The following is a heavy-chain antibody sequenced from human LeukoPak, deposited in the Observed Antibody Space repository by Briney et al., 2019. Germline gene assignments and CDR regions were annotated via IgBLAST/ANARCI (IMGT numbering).Heavy chain of an antibody. CDR2: IKQDGSEK. V-gene: IGHV3-7*01. J-gene: IGHJ6*03. D-gene: IGHD1-14*01. CDR3: ARGPQGQYYYYYYMDV. CDR1: GFTFSSYW. Sequence: QPGGSLRLSCAASGFTFSSYWMSWVRQAPGKGLEWVANIKQDGSEKYYVDSVKGRFTISRDNAKNSLYLQMNSLRAEDTAVYYCARGPQGQYYYYYYMDVWGKGTTVTVSS.